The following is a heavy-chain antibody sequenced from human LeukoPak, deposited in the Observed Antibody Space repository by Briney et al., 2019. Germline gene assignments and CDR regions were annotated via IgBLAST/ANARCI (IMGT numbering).Heavy chain of an antibody. D-gene: IGHD3-3*02. Sequence: SETLSLTCTVSGGSISSYYWSWIRQPPGKGLEWIGYIYYSGSTNYNPSLKSRVTISVDTSKNQFSLKLSSVTAADTAVYYCARLSVNYYYGTDVWGQGTTVTVSS. CDR2: IYYSGST. J-gene: IGHJ6*02. CDR3: ARLSVNYYYGTDV. V-gene: IGHV4-59*08. CDR1: GGSISSYY.